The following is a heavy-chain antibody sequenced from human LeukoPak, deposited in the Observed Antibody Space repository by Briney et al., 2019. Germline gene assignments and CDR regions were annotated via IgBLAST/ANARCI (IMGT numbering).Heavy chain of an antibody. CDR1: GFTFSSYW. CDR2: IKQDGSEK. J-gene: IGHJ4*02. V-gene: IGHV3-7*01. Sequence: GGSLRLSCAASGFTFSSYWMTWVRQAPEKGLEXVANIKQDGSEKYYVDSVKGRFTISRDNAKISLFLQMNNLRAEDTAVYYCAAHVNDAGDFGYWGQGTLVAVSS. D-gene: IGHD2-8*01. CDR3: AAHVNDAGDFGY.